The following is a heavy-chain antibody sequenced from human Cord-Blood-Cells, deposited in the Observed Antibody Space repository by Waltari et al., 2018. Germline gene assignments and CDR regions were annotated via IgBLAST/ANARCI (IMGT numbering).Heavy chain of an antibody. CDR1: GGSISSSIYY. V-gene: IGHV4-39*01. Sequence: QLQLQESGPGLVKPSETLSLTCTVSGGSISSSIYYWGWLRQPPGKGLEWIGSIYYSGSTYYNPSLKSRVTISVDTSKNQFSLKLSSVTAADTAVYYCARLGKGDWGQGTLVTVSS. CDR2: IYYSGST. D-gene: IGHD3-16*01. CDR3: ARLGKGD. J-gene: IGHJ4*02.